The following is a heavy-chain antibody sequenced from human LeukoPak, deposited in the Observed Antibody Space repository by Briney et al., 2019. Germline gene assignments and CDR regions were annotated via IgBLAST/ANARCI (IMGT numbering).Heavy chain of an antibody. CDR2: INPSGGST. Sequence: ASVKVSCKASGYTFTSYYMHWVRQAPGQGLEWMGIINPSGGSTSYAQKFQGRVTMTRNTSISTAYMELSSLRSEDTAVYYCARDVGEYCSSTNCYASHYWGQGTLVTVSS. J-gene: IGHJ4*02. CDR1: GYTFTSYY. CDR3: ARDVGEYCSSTNCYASHY. V-gene: IGHV1-46*01. D-gene: IGHD2-2*01.